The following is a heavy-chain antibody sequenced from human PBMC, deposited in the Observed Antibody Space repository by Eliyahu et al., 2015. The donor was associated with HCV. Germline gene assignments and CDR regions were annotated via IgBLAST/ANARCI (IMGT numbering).Heavy chain of an antibody. CDR2: ISNDGSNK. Sequence: QPVESGGGVVQPGKSLRLXCAASRFXFSNYVMHWVRQAPGRGLGWVAVISNDGSNKYYADSVKGRFTISRDNSKNTLYLQMNRLRAEDTAVYYCARVLDDALGRLDYWVRGTLVTVSS. CDR3: ARVLDDALGRLDY. CDR1: RFXFSNYV. D-gene: IGHD3/OR15-3a*01. J-gene: IGHJ4*02. V-gene: IGHV3-30*04.